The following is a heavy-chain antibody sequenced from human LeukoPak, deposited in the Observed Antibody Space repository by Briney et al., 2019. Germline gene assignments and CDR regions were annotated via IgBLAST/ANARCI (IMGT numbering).Heavy chain of an antibody. CDR1: GGSISSYY. CDR2: INHSGST. CDR3: ASMYSSSCDY. D-gene: IGHD6-13*01. Sequence: PSETLSLTCTASGGSISSYYWSWIRQPPGKGLEWIGEINHSGSTNYNPSLKSRVTISVDTSKNQFSLKLSSVTAADTAVYYCASMYSSSCDYWGQGTLVTVSS. J-gene: IGHJ4*02. V-gene: IGHV4-34*01.